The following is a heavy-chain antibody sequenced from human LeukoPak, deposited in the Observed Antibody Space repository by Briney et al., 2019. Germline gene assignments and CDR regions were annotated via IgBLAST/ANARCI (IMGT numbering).Heavy chain of an antibody. CDR1: GYTFSSYG. CDR3: ARGGGYSGYDSLDY. J-gene: IGHJ4*02. V-gene: IGHV1-18*01. Sequence: ASVKVSCKGSGYTFSSYGISWARQAPGQGLEWMGWISAYNGNTNYAQKLQGRVAMTTDTSTSTAYMELRSLRSDDTAVYYCARGGGYSGYDSLDYWGQGTLVTVSS. D-gene: IGHD5-12*01. CDR2: ISAYNGNT.